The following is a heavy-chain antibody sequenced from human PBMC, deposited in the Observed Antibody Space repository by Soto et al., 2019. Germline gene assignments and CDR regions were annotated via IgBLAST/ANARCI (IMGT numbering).Heavy chain of an antibody. CDR1: GDSISRIDYY. J-gene: IGHJ3*02. CDR2: IYFRGNT. V-gene: IGHV4-31*03. Sequence: LSLSCSVSGDSISRIDYYWTWIRQHPEKGLEWIGNIYFRGNTYYSPSLESRLTISVDTSKNQFSLKLTSVTAADTAVYYCAREGGSYDSGGYLIRGAFDIWGQGTMVT. CDR3: AREGGSYDSGGYLIRGAFDI. D-gene: IGHD3-22*01.